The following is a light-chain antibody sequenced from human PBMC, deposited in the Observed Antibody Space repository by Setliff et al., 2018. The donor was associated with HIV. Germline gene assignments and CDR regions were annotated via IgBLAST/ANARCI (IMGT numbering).Light chain of an antibody. CDR1: SSDVGGYNY. V-gene: IGLV2-14*03. Sequence: QSVLTQPASVSGSPGQSITISCTGSSSDVGGYNYVSWYQQHPGKAPKLMIYDVGNRPSGVSNRFSGSKSGNTASLTISGLQADDEADYYCSSYTLSSNVGVFGTGTKVTVL. J-gene: IGLJ1*01. CDR3: SSYTLSSNVGV. CDR2: DVG.